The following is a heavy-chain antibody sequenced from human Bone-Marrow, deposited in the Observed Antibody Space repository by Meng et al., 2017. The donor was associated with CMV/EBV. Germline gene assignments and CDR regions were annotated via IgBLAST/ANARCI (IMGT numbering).Heavy chain of an antibody. CDR1: FSFRSYN. CDR2: SGGSGIST. CDR3: AKGRGCSGGSCYWHFDL. D-gene: IGHD2-15*01. J-gene: IGHJ2*01. V-gene: IGHV3-23*01. Sequence: FSFRSYNMSWVRQAPGKGLEWVSTSGGSGISTWYADSVKGRFTISRDNSKNTLYLQMNSLRAEDTATYYCAKGRGCSGGSCYWHFDLWGRGTLVTVSS.